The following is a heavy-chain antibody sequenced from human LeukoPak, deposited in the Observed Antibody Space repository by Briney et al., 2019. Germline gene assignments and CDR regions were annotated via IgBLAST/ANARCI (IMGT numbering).Heavy chain of an antibody. CDR3: ARRVYHDSGAYRSDAFDI. D-gene: IGHD3-22*01. CDR1: GGSINNYY. J-gene: IGHJ3*02. CDR2: IYYSGST. V-gene: IGHV4-59*08. Sequence: SETLSLTCTVSGGSINNYYWSWIRQPPGKGLEWIGYIYYSGSTNYNPSLKSRVTISIDTSKSQFSLKLSSVTAADTAVYYCARRVYHDSGAYRSDAFDIWGQGTMVTVSS.